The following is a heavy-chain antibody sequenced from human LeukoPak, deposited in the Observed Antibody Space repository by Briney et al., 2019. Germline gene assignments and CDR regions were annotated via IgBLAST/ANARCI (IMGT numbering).Heavy chain of an antibody. Sequence: ASVKVSCKAFGYTFTSNYMHWVRQAPGQGPEWMGVISPSGGSTTYAQKFQGRVTLTRDMSTSTDYLELSSLRSEDTAVYYCARGRRYFDWLLSRWFDPWGQGTLVTVSS. J-gene: IGHJ5*02. D-gene: IGHD3-9*01. CDR1: GYTFTSNY. CDR2: ISPSGGST. V-gene: IGHV1-46*01. CDR3: ARGRRYFDWLLSRWFDP.